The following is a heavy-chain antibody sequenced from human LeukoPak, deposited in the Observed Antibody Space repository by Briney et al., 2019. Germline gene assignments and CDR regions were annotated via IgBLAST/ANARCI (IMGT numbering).Heavy chain of an antibody. CDR3: ASCSPFYYGSGSYYMDV. V-gene: IGHV3-53*01. D-gene: IGHD3-10*01. Sequence: PGGSLRLSCAASGFTFSSYSMDWARQAPGKGLEWVSVIYSGGSTYYADSVKGRFTISRDNSKNTLYLQMNSLKAEDTAVYYCASCSPFYYGSGSYYMDVWGQGTTVTVSS. J-gene: IGHJ6*02. CDR1: GFTFSSYS. CDR2: IYSGGST.